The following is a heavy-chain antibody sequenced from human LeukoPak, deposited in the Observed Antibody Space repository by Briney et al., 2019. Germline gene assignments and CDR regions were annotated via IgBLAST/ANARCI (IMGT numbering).Heavy chain of an antibody. CDR3: AKGSAAGRPYYFDY. Sequence: GGSLRLSCAASGFIFSNYAMSWVRQAPGKGLEWVSAIDSTGAYTWCADSVKGRFTISKDSSKTILYLQMNSLRAEDAAVYFCAKGSAAGRPYYFDYWGQGTLVTVSS. D-gene: IGHD6-25*01. CDR1: GFIFSNYA. V-gene: IGHV3-23*01. CDR2: IDSTGAYT. J-gene: IGHJ4*02.